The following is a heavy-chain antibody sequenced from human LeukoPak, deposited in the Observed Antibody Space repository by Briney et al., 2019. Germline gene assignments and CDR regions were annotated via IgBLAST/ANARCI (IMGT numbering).Heavy chain of an antibody. Sequence: PSETLSLTCTVSGGSISSYYWSWIRQPPGKGLEWIGYIYYSGSTNYNPSLKSRVTISVDTSKNQFSLKLSSVTAADTAVYYCARTNIPPANIVVVTASYWYFDLWGRGTLVTVSS. D-gene: IGHD2-21*02. CDR1: GGSISSYY. V-gene: IGHV4-59*08. J-gene: IGHJ2*01. CDR2: IYYSGST. CDR3: ARTNIPPANIVVVTASYWYFDL.